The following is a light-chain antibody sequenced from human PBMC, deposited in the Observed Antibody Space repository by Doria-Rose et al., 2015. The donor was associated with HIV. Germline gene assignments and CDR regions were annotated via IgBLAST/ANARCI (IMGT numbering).Light chain of an antibody. Sequence: TQSPGILSLSPGERATLSCRASQSFSSTYLAWYQQNPGQTPSRLIYDGSTRATGIPDRFSASGSGTDFTLTINRLEPEDFALYYCHQYGTSWTFGQGTKVEI. CDR3: HQYGTSWT. J-gene: IGKJ1*01. CDR1: QSFSSTY. V-gene: IGKV3-20*01. CDR2: DGS.